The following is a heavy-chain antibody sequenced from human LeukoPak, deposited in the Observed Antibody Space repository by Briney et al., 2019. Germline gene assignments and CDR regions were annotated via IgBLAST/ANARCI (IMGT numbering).Heavy chain of an antibody. CDR1: GFTFCSYT. Sequence: GGSLRLSCAASGFTFCSYTMSWVRQAPGKGLEWVSAISDSGGSTYYADSVKGRFTISRDNSKNTLYLQMNSLRAEDTAVYYCAKAGIVGASFWYFDLWGRGTLVTVSS. CDR3: AKAGIVGASFWYFDL. V-gene: IGHV3-23*01. J-gene: IGHJ2*01. CDR2: ISDSGGST. D-gene: IGHD1-26*01.